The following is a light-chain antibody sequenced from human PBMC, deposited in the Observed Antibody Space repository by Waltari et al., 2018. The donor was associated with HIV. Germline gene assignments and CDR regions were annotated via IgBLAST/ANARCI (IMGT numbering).Light chain of an antibody. J-gene: IGKJ1*01. CDR1: QSISTF. CDR2: GSS. CDR3: QQSFNTPWT. Sequence: DIQMTQSPSSLSASLGDRVTVTCRASQSISTFLNWYQQKPGKAPKLLIFGSSKLQDGVPSRFSGSGSGTDFTLTIGSLQSEDIATYYCQQSFNTPWTFGQGTKVEVK. V-gene: IGKV1-39*01.